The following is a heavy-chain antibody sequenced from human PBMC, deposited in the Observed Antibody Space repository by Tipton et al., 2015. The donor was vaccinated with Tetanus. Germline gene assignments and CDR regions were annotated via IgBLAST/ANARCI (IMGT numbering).Heavy chain of an antibody. J-gene: IGHJ6*02. Sequence: SLRLSCAASGFTFSSYGMHWVRQAPGKGLEWVAVIWYDGSNKYYADSVKGRFTISRDNSKNTLYLQMNSLRAEDTAVYYCARSYDVDIVATTPYYGMDVWGQGTTVTVSS. CDR2: IWYDGSNK. V-gene: IGHV3-33*01. CDR1: GFTFSSYG. CDR3: ARSYDVDIVATTPYYGMDV. D-gene: IGHD5-12*01.